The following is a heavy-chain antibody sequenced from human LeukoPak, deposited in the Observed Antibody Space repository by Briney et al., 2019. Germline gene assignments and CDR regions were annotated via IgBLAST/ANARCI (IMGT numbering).Heavy chain of an antibody. Sequence: TSETLSLTCTVSNGSINFVSYYWSWIRQPPGKGLEWIGYIYYSGSTNYNPSLKSRVTISVDTSKNQFSLKLSSVTAADTAVYYCARGEMATTGFYFDYWGQGTLVTVSS. CDR3: ARGEMATTGFYFDY. V-gene: IGHV4-61*01. CDR2: IYYSGST. D-gene: IGHD5-24*01. CDR1: NGSINFVSYY. J-gene: IGHJ4*02.